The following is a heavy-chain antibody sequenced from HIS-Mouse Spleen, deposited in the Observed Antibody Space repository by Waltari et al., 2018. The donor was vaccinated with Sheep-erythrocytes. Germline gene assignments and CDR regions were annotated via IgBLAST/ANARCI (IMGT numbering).Heavy chain of an antibody. CDR3: ARDDWGLDWFDP. J-gene: IGHJ5*02. V-gene: IGHV3-74*01. Sequence: EVQLVESGGGLVQPGGSLRLSCAASGFTFSSYWMHWVRQAPGKGLVWVSRSNSDGGSTSYADSVKGRFTISRDNAKNTLYLQMNRLRAEDTAVYYCARDDWGLDWFDPWGQGTLVTVSS. CDR2: SNSDGGST. D-gene: IGHD3-9*01. CDR1: GFTFSSYW.